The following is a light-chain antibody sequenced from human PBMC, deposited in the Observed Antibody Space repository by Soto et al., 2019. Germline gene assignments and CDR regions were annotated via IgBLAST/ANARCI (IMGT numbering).Light chain of an antibody. J-gene: IGKJ3*01. CDR3: QQRSNWPPALT. CDR2: DAS. CDR1: QSVSSY. Sequence: EIVLTQSPATLSLSPGERATLSCRARQSVSSYLAWYQQKPGQAPRLLIYDASNRATGIPARFSGSGSGTDFTLTISSLEPEDFAVYYCQQRSNWPPALTFDPGTKVDIK. V-gene: IGKV3-11*01.